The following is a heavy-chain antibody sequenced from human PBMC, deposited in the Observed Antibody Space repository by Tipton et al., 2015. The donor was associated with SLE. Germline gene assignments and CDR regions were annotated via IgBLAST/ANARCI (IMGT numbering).Heavy chain of an antibody. CDR1: GFTFSSYA. J-gene: IGHJ4*02. Sequence: SLRLSCAASGFTFSSYAMSWVRQAPGKGLEWVSDIYSGGSSTYYADSVKGRLTISRDNSKNTLYLQMYSLRAEDTAVYYCAKSELGKQPFDYWGQGTLVTVSS. D-gene: IGHD7-27*01. CDR2: IYSGGSST. V-gene: IGHV3-23*03. CDR3: AKSELGKQPFDY.